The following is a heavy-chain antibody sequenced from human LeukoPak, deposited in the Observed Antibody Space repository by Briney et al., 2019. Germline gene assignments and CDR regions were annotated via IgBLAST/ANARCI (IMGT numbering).Heavy chain of an antibody. V-gene: IGHV3-48*03. D-gene: IGHD3-22*01. Sequence: GGSLRLSCAASGFTFSSYEMNWVRQAPGKGLEWVSYISSSGSTIYYADSVKGRFTISRDNAKNSLYLQMNSLRAEDTAVYYCARGGPYYYDSSGYYPFDYWGQGTLVTVSS. J-gene: IGHJ4*02. CDR3: ARGGPYYYDSSGYYPFDY. CDR2: ISSSGSTI. CDR1: GFTFSSYE.